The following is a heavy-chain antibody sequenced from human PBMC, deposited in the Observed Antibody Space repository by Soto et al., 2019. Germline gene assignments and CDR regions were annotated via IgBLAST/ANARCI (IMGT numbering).Heavy chain of an antibody. CDR1: GYTFTSYG. V-gene: IGHV1-18*01. CDR3: ARYCSSTSCYGYYYYYGMDV. CDR2: ISAYNGNT. Sequence: ASVKVSCTDSGYTFTSYGISWVRQAPGQGLEWMGWISAYNGNTNYAQKLQGRVTMTTDTSTSTAYMELRSLRSDDTAVYYCARYCSSTSCYGYYYYYGMDVWGQGTTVTVSS. J-gene: IGHJ6*02. D-gene: IGHD2-2*01.